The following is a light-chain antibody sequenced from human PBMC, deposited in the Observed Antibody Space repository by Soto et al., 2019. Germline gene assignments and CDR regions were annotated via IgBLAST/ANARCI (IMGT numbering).Light chain of an antibody. Sequence: SSELTQPPSVSVAPGKTARITCGGNNIGSKSVHWYQQKPGQAPVLVIYYDSDRPSGIPERFSGSNSGNTATLTISRVEAGDEADYYCQVWDSSSARVVFGGGTKVTVL. CDR2: YDS. CDR3: QVWDSSSARVV. V-gene: IGLV3-21*04. J-gene: IGLJ2*01. CDR1: NIGSKS.